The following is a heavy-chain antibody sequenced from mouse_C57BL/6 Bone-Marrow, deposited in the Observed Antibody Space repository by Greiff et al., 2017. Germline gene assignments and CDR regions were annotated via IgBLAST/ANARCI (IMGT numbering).Heavy chain of an antibody. J-gene: IGHJ3*01. Sequence: DVQLQESGGGLVQPKGSLKLSCAASGFSFNTYAMNWVRQAPGKGLEWVARIRSKGNNYATYCAVSGKDRFTMSREDAESMLYLEMINLKTEDSAVYYCVRRLYYGNWVFAYWGQGTLVTVSA. CDR3: VRRLYYGNWVFAY. CDR2: IRSKGNNYAT. CDR1: GFSFNTYA. D-gene: IGHD2-1*01. V-gene: IGHV10-1*01.